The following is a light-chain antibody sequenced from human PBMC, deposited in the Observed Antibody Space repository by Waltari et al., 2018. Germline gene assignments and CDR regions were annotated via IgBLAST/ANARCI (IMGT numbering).Light chain of an antibody. J-gene: IGLJ1*01. V-gene: IGLV2-14*03. CDR3: SSYSSRDTLV. CDR1: SSDIGSFEY. Sequence: QSALTQPASVSGSPGQSITISCSGTSSDIGSFEYVAWYQQHPDKIPRLVIYDVNDRPSGFSNRFSGSKSGNTASLTISGLQAEDEADYYCSSYSSRDTLVFGGGTKVSVL. CDR2: DVN.